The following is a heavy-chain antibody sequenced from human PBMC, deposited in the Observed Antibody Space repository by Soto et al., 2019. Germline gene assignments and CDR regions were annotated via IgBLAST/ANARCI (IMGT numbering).Heavy chain of an antibody. D-gene: IGHD2-2*01. J-gene: IGHJ4*01. CDR2: IIPIFGTA. CDR3: ARGFASYYVEY. V-gene: IGHV1-69*06. CDR1: GGTFSSYA. Sequence: QVQLVQSGAEVKKPGSSVKVSCKASGGTFSSYAISWVRQAPGQGLEWMGGIIPIFGTANYAQKFQGRVTNPQAKSTSTAFIELSSLRAQETAVYYCARGFASYYVEYRGQGTLVTVSP.